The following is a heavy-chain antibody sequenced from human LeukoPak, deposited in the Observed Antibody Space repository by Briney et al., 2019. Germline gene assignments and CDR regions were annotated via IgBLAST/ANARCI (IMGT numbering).Heavy chain of an antibody. CDR2: IYYSGST. CDR1: GGSISSSSYY. J-gene: IGHJ6*03. Sequence: SETLSLTCTVSGGSISSSSYYWGWIRQPPGKGLEWIGSIYYSGSTYYNPSLKSRVTISVDTSKNQFSLKLSSVTAADTAVYYCASPAMAFIDQGRYNYYYYMDVWGKGTTVTVSS. CDR3: ASPAMAFIDQGRYNYYYYMDV. V-gene: IGHV4-39*07. D-gene: IGHD5-18*01.